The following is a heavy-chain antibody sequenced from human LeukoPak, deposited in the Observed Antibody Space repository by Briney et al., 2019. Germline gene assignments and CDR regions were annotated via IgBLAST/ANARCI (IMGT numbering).Heavy chain of an antibody. V-gene: IGHV4-34*01. CDR3: ARHKRASSGRDY. J-gene: IGHJ4*02. CDR1: GGSFSGYY. Sequence: SETLSLTCAVYGGSFSGYYWSWIRQPPGKGLEWIGEINHSGSTNYNPSLKSRVTISVDTSKNQFSLKLSSVTAADTAVYYCARHKRASSGRDYWGQGTLVIVSS. CDR2: INHSGST. D-gene: IGHD6-19*01.